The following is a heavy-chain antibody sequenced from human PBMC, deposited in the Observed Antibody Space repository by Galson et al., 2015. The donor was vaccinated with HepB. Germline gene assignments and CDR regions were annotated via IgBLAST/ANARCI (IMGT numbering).Heavy chain of an antibody. J-gene: IGHJ3*02. CDR3: ARDRPRKNGGNSAWRAFDI. V-gene: IGHV7-4-1*02. CDR1: GYTFTSYA. CDR2: INTNTGNP. Sequence: SVKVSCKASGYTFTSYAMNWVRQAPGQGLEWMGWINTNTGNPTYAQGFTGRFVFSLDTSVSTAYLQISSLKAEDTAVYYCARDRPRKNGGNSAWRAFDIWGQGTMVTVSS. D-gene: IGHD4-23*01.